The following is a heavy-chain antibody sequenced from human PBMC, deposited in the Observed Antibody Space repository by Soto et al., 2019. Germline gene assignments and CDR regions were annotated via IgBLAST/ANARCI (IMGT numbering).Heavy chain of an antibody. Sequence: QVQLQESGPGLVKPSETLSLTCTVSGGSISSYYWSWIRQPPGKGLEWIGYSYYSGSTHYNPSLKSRVTISVDTSKNQFSLKLSSVTAADTAVDYCARENAGSSRGRIVWGQGTLVTVSS. D-gene: IGHD6-13*01. CDR2: SYYSGST. V-gene: IGHV4-59*01. CDR3: ARENAGSSRGRIV. J-gene: IGHJ4*02. CDR1: GGSISSYY.